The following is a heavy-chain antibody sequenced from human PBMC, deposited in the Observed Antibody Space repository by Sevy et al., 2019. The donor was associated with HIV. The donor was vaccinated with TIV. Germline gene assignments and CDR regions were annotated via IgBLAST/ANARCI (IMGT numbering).Heavy chain of an antibody. Sequence: GGSLRLSCAASGFTFSGSAMHWVRQASGKGLEWVGRIRSKANSYATAYAASVKGRFTISRDDSKNTAYLQMNSLKTEDTAVYYCTRHRKDIVVVPAGPGYYYYMDVWGKWTTVTVSS. CDR3: TRHRKDIVVVPAGPGYYYYMDV. CDR1: GFTFSGSA. D-gene: IGHD2-2*01. CDR2: IRSKANSYAT. V-gene: IGHV3-73*01. J-gene: IGHJ6*03.